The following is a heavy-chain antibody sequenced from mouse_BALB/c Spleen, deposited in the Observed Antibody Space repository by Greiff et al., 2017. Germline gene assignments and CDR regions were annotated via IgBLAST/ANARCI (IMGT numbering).Heavy chain of an antibody. V-gene: IGHV14-3*02. D-gene: IGHD2-10*02. CDR1: GFNIKDTY. J-gene: IGHJ4*01. Sequence: VQLQQSGAELVKPGASVKMSCTASGFNIKDTYMHWVKQRPEQGLEWIGRIDPANGNTIYDPKFQGKATITADTSSNTAYLQLRSLTSEDTAVYYCARYGNNLCYAMDYWGQGTSVTVSS. CDR2: IDPANGNT. CDR3: ARYGNNLCYAMDY.